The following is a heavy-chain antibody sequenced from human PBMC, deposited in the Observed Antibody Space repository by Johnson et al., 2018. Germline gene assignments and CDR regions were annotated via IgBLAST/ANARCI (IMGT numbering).Heavy chain of an antibody. V-gene: IGHV3-73*02. D-gene: IGHD1-1*01. CDR2: IRNKANYYAT. J-gene: IGHJ3*02. Sequence: VQLQESGGGLVQPGGSLKLSCAASGFTFSGAPIHWVRQASGKGLEWVGHIRNKANYYATEYAGSVKGRCTISGDDSKNTAYLQMNSLKTEDTALYYCTTLPDDRETLDIWGQGTKVTVSS. CDR1: GFTFSGAP. CDR3: TTLPDDRETLDI.